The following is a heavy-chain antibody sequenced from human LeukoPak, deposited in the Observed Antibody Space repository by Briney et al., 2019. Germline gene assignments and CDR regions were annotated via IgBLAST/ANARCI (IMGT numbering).Heavy chain of an antibody. CDR1: GITLSNYE. J-gene: IGHJ4*02. CDR2: ISGSGTTI. V-gene: IGHV3-48*03. CDR3: ARYRYDTSGYYYLDS. Sequence: PGGSLRLSCAASGITLSNYEMNWVRQAPGKGLEWLSYISGSGTTIYYADSVKGRFTISRDNAKKSLYLQMNSLRAEDTAVYYCARYRYDTSGYYYLDSWGQGTLVTVSS. D-gene: IGHD3-22*01.